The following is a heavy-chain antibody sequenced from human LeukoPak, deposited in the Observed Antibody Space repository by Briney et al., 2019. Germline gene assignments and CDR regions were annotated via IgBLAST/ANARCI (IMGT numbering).Heavy chain of an antibody. V-gene: IGHV3-48*01. D-gene: IGHD3-10*01. CDR3: ATRRFGELTY. CDR2: ISSSSSTI. J-gene: IGHJ4*02. CDR1: GFTFSSYS. Sequence: GGSLRLSCAASGFTFSSYSMNWVRQAPGKGLEWVSYISSSSSTIYYADSVKGRFTISRDNAKNSLYLQMNSLRAEDTAVYYCATRRFGELTYWGQGTLVTVSS.